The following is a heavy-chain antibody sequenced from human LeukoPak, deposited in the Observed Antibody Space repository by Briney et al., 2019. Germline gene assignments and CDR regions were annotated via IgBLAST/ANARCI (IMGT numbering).Heavy chain of an antibody. CDR1: GFTFSNYN. V-gene: IGHV3-21*01. CDR3: ARASLGATGYYFDY. Sequence: GGSLRLSCAASGFTFSNYNMNWVRQAPGKGLEWVSSISSSSSYIYYADSLKGRFTISRDNAKNSLYLQMNSLRAEDTAVYYCARASLGATGYYFDYWGQGTLVTVSS. CDR2: ISSSSSYI. D-gene: IGHD1-26*01. J-gene: IGHJ4*02.